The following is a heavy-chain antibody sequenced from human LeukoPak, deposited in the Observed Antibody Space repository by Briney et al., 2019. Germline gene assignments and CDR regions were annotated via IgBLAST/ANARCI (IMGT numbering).Heavy chain of an antibody. CDR2: IKYDGSEK. J-gene: IGHJ4*02. Sequence: GGSLRLSCAASGFTFSSYGMHWVRQAPGKGLEWVATIKYDGSEKYYLDSVKGRCSISRDNGKNSLYLQMNSLRAEDTAVYYCARYCTFRTCSGTKFDSWGQGTLVTVSS. D-gene: IGHD1-1*01. CDR3: ARYCTFRTCSGTKFDS. V-gene: IGHV3-7*01. CDR1: GFTFSSYG.